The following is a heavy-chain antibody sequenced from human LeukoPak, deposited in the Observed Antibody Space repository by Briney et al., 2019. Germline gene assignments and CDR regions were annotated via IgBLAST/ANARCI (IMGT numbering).Heavy chain of an antibody. Sequence: ASVEVSCKASGGTFSSYAISWVRQAPGQGLEWMGGIIPIFGTANYAQKFQGRVTITADESTSTAYMELSSLRSEDTAVYYCAREGETIEVPGDYWGQGTLVTVSS. D-gene: IGHD6-19*01. CDR1: GGTFSSYA. V-gene: IGHV1-69*01. CDR2: IIPIFGTA. J-gene: IGHJ4*02. CDR3: AREGETIEVPGDY.